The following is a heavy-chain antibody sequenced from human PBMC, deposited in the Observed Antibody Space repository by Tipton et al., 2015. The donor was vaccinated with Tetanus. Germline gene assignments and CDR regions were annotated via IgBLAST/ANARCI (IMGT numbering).Heavy chain of an antibody. J-gene: IGHJ4*02. D-gene: IGHD3-16*01. V-gene: IGHV4-31*11. CDR2: IYYSGST. CDR1: GYSITSGYF. Sequence: TLSLTCAVSGYSITSGYFCCWIRQHPGKVLEWIGDIYYSGSTYYNPSLKSRVTISVDTSKNQFFLKWNSVTAAAAAVYYCTRDEAGGARGWSYFDDWGQGTLVTVSS. CDR3: TRDEAGGARGWSYFDD.